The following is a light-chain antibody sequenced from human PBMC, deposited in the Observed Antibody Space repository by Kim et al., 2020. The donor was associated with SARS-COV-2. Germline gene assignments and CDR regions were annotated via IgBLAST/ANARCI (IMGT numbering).Light chain of an antibody. CDR1: QHTSSN. CDR3: EKYDDWLPGDT. Sequence: SPRHSAALSYRARQHTSSNFDWDQRTPGPAPRLLDDGAATGASGTPARFSGSGSDIDFTLSVSSLQSEDVAIYYWEKYDDWLPGDTCGQGTKLEI. CDR2: GAA. V-gene: IGKV3-15*01. J-gene: IGKJ2*01.